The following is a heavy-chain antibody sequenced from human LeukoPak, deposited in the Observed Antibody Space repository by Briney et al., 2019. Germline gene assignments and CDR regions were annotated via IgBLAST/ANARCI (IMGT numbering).Heavy chain of an antibody. Sequence: GGSLRLSCAASGFTFTNAWMSWVRQAPGKGLEWVGRIKRNTDGGTTDYATSVKGRFTISRDDSKNTLYLHMNSLKTEDTAVYYCTTLYYYYGATDYWGQGTLVTVSS. CDR1: GFTFTNAW. CDR2: IKRNTDGGTT. J-gene: IGHJ4*02. V-gene: IGHV3-15*01. CDR3: TTLYYYYGATDY. D-gene: IGHD3-10*01.